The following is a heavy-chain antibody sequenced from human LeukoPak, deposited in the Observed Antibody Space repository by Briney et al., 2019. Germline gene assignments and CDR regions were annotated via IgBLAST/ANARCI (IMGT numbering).Heavy chain of an antibody. Sequence: PGGSLRLSCAASGFTFNNYAMSWVRQAPGKGLEWVSAISGSGGSTFYADSVKGRFTISRDSSKNTLLLQLNSLRAEDTAAYYCAKETELTVSALFDHWGQGTLVTVSS. V-gene: IGHV3-23*01. J-gene: IGHJ4*02. CDR3: AKETELTVSALFDH. D-gene: IGHD2-21*02. CDR2: ISGSGGST. CDR1: GFTFNNYA.